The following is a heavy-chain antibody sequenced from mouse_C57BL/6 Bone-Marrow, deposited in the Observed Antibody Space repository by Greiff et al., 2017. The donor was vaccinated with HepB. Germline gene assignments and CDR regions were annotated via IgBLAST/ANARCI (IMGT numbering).Heavy chain of an antibody. CDR2: INPSSGYT. D-gene: IGHD2-4*01. CDR3: ARFPYDYDVFDY. Sequence: QVQLKQSGAELARPGASVKMSCKASGYTFTSYTMHWVKQRPGQGLEWIGYINPSSGYTKYNQKFKDKATLTADKSSSTAYMQLSSLTSEDSAVYYCARFPYDYDVFDYWGQGTTLTVSS. CDR1: GYTFTSYT. V-gene: IGHV1-4*01. J-gene: IGHJ2*01.